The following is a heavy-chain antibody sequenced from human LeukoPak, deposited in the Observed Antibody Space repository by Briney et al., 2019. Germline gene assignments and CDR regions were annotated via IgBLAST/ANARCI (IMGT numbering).Heavy chain of an antibody. V-gene: IGHV4-38-2*02. Sequence: PSETLSLTCTVSGYSISRGYYWGWIRQPPGKGLEWIGSIYHSGSTYYNPSLKSRVTISVDTSKNQFSLKLSSVTAADTAVYYCARPLSGSDDYWGQGTLVTVSS. CDR2: IYHSGST. D-gene: IGHD1-26*01. J-gene: IGHJ4*02. CDR3: ARPLSGSDDY. CDR1: GYSISRGYY.